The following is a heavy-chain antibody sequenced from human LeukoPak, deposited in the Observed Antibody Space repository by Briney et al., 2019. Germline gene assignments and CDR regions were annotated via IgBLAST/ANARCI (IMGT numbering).Heavy chain of an antibody. CDR2: INHSGST. CDR1: GGSFSGYY. CDR3: ARGPAAGEEYYYYGMDV. D-gene: IGHD4-17*01. Sequence: PSETLSLTCAVYGGSFSGYYWSWIRQPPGKGLEWIGEINHSGSTNYNPSLKSRVTISVDTSKNQFSLMLGTVTAAGTAVYYCARGPAAGEEYYYYGMDVWGQGTTVTVSS. V-gene: IGHV4-34*01. J-gene: IGHJ6*02.